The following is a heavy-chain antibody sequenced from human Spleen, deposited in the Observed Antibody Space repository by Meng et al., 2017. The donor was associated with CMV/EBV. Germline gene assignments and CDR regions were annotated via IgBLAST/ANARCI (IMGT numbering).Heavy chain of an antibody. CDR2: IYTSGST. D-gene: IGHD1-1*01. J-gene: IGHJ4*02. V-gene: IGHV4-4*07. CDR3: ARDQLIDPLGDFDY. Sequence: VQRQESGPGLVKPSETLSLTCTVSGDSISSYYWSWIRQPAGKGLEWIGRIYTSGSTNYNPSLKSRVTMSVDTSKNQFSLKLSSVTAADTAVYYCARDQLIDPLGDFDYWGQGTLVTVSS. CDR1: GDSISSYY.